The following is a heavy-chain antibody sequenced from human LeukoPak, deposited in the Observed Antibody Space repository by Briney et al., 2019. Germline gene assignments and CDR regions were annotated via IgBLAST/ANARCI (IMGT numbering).Heavy chain of an antibody. Sequence: GGSLRPSCAASGFTFSSYSMNWVRQAPGKGLEWVSSISSSSSYIYYADSVKGRFTISRDNAKNSLYLQMNSLRAEDTAVYYCAIDPAARNFDYSGQGTLVTVFS. J-gene: IGHJ4*02. V-gene: IGHV3-21*01. CDR1: GFTFSSYS. CDR3: AIDPAARNFDY. CDR2: ISSSSSYI. D-gene: IGHD6-13*01.